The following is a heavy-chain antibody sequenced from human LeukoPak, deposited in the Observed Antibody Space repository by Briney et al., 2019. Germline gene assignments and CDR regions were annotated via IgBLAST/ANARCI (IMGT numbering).Heavy chain of an antibody. V-gene: IGHV4-34*01. J-gene: IGHJ6*02. Sequence: PSETLSLTCAVYGGSFSGYYWSWNRQPPGKGLEWIGEINHSGSANYNPSLESRVTISVDTSKTQFSLKLSSVTAADTAVYYCARGVLSSLYSYYGMDVWGQGTTVTVSS. CDR1: GGSFSGYY. CDR3: ARGVLSSLYSYYGMDV. CDR2: INHSGSA.